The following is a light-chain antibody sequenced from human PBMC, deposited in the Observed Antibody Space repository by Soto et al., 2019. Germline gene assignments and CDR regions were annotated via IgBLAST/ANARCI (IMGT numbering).Light chain of an antibody. J-gene: IGLJ2*01. CDR3: QSYDSSGVV. CDR2: EDN. V-gene: IGLV6-57*04. Sequence: NFMLTQPHSVSESPGKTVTISCTRSSGGITTNAVQWYQQRPGSAPTIVIYEDNQRPSEVPDRFSGSIDFSSTSASLTISGLKTEDEADYYCQSYDSSGVVFGGGTKLTVL. CDR1: SGGITTNA.